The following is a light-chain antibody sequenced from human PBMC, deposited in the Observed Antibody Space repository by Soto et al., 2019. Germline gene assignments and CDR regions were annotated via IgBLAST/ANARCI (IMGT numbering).Light chain of an antibody. CDR1: TGAVTSGDY. V-gene: IGLV7-43*01. J-gene: IGLJ3*02. CDR3: LLYYGGARGV. Sequence: QTVVTQEPSLTVSPGGTVTLTCASSTGAVTSGDYPNWFQQKPGQAPRALIYGTSNKHSWTPARFSGSLLGGKAALTLSGVQPEDEAEYLCLLYYGGARGVFGGGTKVTVL. CDR2: GTS.